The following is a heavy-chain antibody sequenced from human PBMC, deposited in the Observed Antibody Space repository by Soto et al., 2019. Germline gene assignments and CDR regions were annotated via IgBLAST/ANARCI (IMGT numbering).Heavy chain of an antibody. CDR3: AKTNYGGNSAGWDDAFDI. CDR2: ISYDGSNK. D-gene: IGHD4-17*01. V-gene: IGHV3-30*18. CDR1: GFTFSSYG. J-gene: IGHJ3*02. Sequence: GGSRRLSCAASGFTFSSYGMHWVRQAPGKGLEWVAVISYDGSNKYYADSVKGRFTISRDNSKNTLYLQMNSLRAEDTAVYYCAKTNYGGNSAGWDDAFDIWGQGTMVTVSS.